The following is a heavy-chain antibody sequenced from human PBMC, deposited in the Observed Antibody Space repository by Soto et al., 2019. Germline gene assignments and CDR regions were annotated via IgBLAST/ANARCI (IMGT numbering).Heavy chain of an antibody. J-gene: IGHJ6*02. CDR2: IYPGDSDT. V-gene: IGHV5-51*01. CDR1: GYSFTSYG. CDR3: ARQRDSGYERGYYYYGMDV. Sequence: GESLNSSCRGSGYSFTSYGIGWVRQMPGKGLEWMGIIYPGDSDTRYSPSFQGQVTISADKSISTAYLQWSSLKASDTAMYYCARQRDSGYERGYYYYGMDVWGQGTTVTVSS. D-gene: IGHD5-12*01.